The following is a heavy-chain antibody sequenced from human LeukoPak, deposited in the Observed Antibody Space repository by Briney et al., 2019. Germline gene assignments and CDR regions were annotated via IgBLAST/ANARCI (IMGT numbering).Heavy chain of an antibody. D-gene: IGHD2-21*02. J-gene: IGHJ4*02. CDR1: GFTFSSYA. CDR3: VKDAHIVVVTAIPDY. Sequence: GGSLRLSCSASGFTFSSYAMHWVRQAPGKGLECVSAISSNGGSTYYADSVKGRSTISRDNSKNTLYLQMSSLRAEDTAVYYCVKDAHIVVVTAIPDYWGQGTLVTVSS. V-gene: IGHV3-64D*06. CDR2: ISSNGGST.